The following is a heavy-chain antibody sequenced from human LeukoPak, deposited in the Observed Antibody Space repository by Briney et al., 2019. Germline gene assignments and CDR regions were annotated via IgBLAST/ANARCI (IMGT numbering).Heavy chain of an antibody. V-gene: IGHV3-7*01. J-gene: IGHJ4*02. Sequence: GGSLRLSCAASGFTLSNFWMTWVRQAPGKGPEWLATIRQDGGDKWYLDSVKGRFTISRDNAKNSLYLQMNSLRAEDTAVYYCARYFDNTGYSWRRFDYWGQGALVTVSS. CDR1: GFTLSNFW. CDR2: IRQDGGDK. D-gene: IGHD3-9*01. CDR3: ARYFDNTGYSWRRFDY.